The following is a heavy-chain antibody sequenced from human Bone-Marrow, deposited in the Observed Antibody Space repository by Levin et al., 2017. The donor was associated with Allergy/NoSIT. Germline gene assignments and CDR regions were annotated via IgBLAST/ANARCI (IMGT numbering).Heavy chain of an antibody. J-gene: IGHJ4*02. CDR2: IFYRGIT. V-gene: IGHV4-39*01. D-gene: IGHD6-19*01. CDR1: GASITTSTYY. CDR3: ARRDQYKSGWVPGFDY. Sequence: SETLSLTCNVSGASITTSTYYWAWIRQPPGKRLEWIGSIFYRGITSYNPSLKSRVTISVDTSDTWFSLKLTSVTAADPAVYFCARRDQYKSGWVPGFDYWGQGTRVTVSS.